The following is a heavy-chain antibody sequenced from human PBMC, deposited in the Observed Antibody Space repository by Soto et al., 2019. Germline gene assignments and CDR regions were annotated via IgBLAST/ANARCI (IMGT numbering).Heavy chain of an antibody. CDR2: INTIFGTT. CDR1: GGTYA. V-gene: IGHV1-69*01. Sequence: QVQLVQSGAEVKKPGSSVKVSCKASGGTYAISWVRQAPGQGLEWMGGINTIFGTTNYAQRFQGRVTITADESTCTAYMELSSLRSEDTAVYYCARENVGRTSYYFDYWGQGTLVTVSS. CDR3: ARENVGRTSYYFDY. D-gene: IGHD1-1*01. J-gene: IGHJ4*02.